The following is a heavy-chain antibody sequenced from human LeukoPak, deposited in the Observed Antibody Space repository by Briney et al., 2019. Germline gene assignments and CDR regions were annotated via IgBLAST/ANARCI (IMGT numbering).Heavy chain of an antibody. CDR2: IYDSGST. D-gene: IGHD6-19*01. Sequence: AETLSLTCTVSGGSISSGSYYWGRLRPPPGKGLEWIGSIYDSGSTYYNPSLKSPVSISIDTSKNQFSLNLSSVTAADTAVYYCASLAESSSYSSGWYLDAFDIWGQGTMVTVSS. CDR1: GGSISSGSYY. J-gene: IGHJ3*02. CDR3: ASLAESSSYSSGWYLDAFDI. V-gene: IGHV4-39*01.